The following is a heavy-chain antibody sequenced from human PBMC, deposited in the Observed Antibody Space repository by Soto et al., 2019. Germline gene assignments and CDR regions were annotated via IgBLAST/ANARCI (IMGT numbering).Heavy chain of an antibody. CDR1: GRSIRSSSYY. CDR3: ATYKAEYGMDV. J-gene: IGHJ6*02. V-gene: IGHV4-39*01. Sequence: QLQLQESGPGLVKPSETLSLICTVSGRSIRSSSYYWGWIRQPPGKGLEWIGRITYSGSTYYNPSLQSLVTISVDTAKKQFSRKMSAMTAADTDVYDWATYKAEYGMDVLGQGTTVTVSS. D-gene: IGHD1-1*01. CDR2: ITYSGST.